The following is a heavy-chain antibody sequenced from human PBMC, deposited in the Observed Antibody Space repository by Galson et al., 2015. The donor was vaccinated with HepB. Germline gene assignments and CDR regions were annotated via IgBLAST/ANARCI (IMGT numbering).Heavy chain of an antibody. CDR1: GGTFSSYA. V-gene: IGHV1-69*13. D-gene: IGHD6-6*01. CDR2: IIPIFGTA. J-gene: IGHJ4*02. Sequence: VKVSCKASGGTFSSYAISWVRQAPGQGLEWMGGIIPIFGTANYAQKSQGRVTITADESTSTAYMELSSLRSEDTAVYYCASGLAARLTRTRVDYWGQGTLVTVSS. CDR3: ASGLAARLTRTRVDY.